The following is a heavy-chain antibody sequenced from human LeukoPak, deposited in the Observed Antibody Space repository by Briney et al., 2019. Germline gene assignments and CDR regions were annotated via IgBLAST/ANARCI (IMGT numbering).Heavy chain of an antibody. Sequence: SETLSLTCTVSGGSISSYYWSWIRQPPGKGLEWIGYIYYSGSTNYNPSLKSRVTISVDTSKNQFSLKLSSVTAADTAVYYCARVGQGHDYWGQGTLVTVSP. CDR1: GGSISSYY. CDR3: ARVGQGHDY. D-gene: IGHD3-16*01. V-gene: IGHV4-59*01. J-gene: IGHJ4*02. CDR2: IYYSGST.